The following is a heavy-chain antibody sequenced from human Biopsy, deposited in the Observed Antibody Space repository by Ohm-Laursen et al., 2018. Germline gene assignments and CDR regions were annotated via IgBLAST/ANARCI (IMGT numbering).Heavy chain of an antibody. V-gene: IGHV4-31*03. CDR3: VREPKTGTAEAWYFDF. D-gene: IGHD3-9*01. J-gene: IGHJ2*01. CDR1: GASVKTSGYF. CDR2: ISYNERT. Sequence: QTLSLTCSVSGASVKTSGYFWAWIRQRPGKGLEWIGYISYNERTHYNPSLTSRLAISFDTSNNRISLQLRSVSVADTAVYYCVREPKTGTAEAWYFDFWGRGSPVTVPS.